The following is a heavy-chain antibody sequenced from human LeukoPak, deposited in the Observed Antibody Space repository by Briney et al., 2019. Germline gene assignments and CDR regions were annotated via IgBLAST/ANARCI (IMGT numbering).Heavy chain of an antibody. Sequence: ASVKVSCKASGYTFTGYYMHWVRQAPGQGLEWTGWINPNSGGTNYAQKFQGRVTMTRDTSISTAYVELSRLRTDDTAVYYCARDVLRFLEWLPGFDPWGQGTLVTVSS. CDR2: INPNSGGT. D-gene: IGHD3-3*01. V-gene: IGHV1-2*02. J-gene: IGHJ5*02. CDR3: ARDVLRFLEWLPGFDP. CDR1: GYTFTGYY.